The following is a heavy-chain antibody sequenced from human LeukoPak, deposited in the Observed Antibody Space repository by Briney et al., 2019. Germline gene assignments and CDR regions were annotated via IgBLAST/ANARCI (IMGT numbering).Heavy chain of an antibody. J-gene: IGHJ1*01. CDR3: ARLGRDGYTYGAAY. CDR2: INWNGGSA. Sequence: PGGSLRLSCAGSGYIFDDYGMRWVRQAPGKGLEWVAGINWNGGSAGYAASVKGRCTISRGNAKTALYLEMNSLRVEDTAFYYCARLGRDGYTYGAAYWGQGALVTVSS. D-gene: IGHD5-24*01. CDR1: GYIFDDYG. V-gene: IGHV3-20*04.